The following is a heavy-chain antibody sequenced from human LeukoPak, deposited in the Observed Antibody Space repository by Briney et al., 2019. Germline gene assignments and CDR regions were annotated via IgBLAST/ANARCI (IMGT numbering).Heavy chain of an antibody. V-gene: IGHV1-8*01. J-gene: IGHJ6*02. D-gene: IGHD3-10*01. Sequence: GASVKVSCKASGYTFTSYDINWVRQATGQGLEWVRWMNPNSGNTGYAQKFQGRVTMTRNTSISTAYMELSSLRSEDTAVYYCARKAHYYGSGSYFYYYYYGMDVWGQGTTVTVSS. CDR3: ARKAHYYGSGSYFYYYYYGMDV. CDR1: GYTFTSYD. CDR2: MNPNSGNT.